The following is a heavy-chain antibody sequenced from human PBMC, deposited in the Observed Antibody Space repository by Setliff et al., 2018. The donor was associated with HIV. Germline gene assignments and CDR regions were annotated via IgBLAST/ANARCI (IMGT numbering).Heavy chain of an antibody. CDR3: ARSRIAAAGTPHYFDY. CDR1: GGTFSLYA. J-gene: IGHJ4*02. CDR2: IIPIFGTA. D-gene: IGHD6-13*01. Sequence: GASVKVSCKASGGTFSLYAINWVRQAPGQGLEWMGGIIPIFGTANCAQKFQGRVTITADESTSTAYMELSSLRSEDTAVYYCARSRIAAAGTPHYFDYWGQGTLVTVSS. V-gene: IGHV1-69*13.